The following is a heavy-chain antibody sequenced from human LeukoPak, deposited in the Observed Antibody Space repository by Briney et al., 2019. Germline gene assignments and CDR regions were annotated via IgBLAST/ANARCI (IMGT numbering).Heavy chain of an antibody. D-gene: IGHD3-22*01. CDR1: GGSISSYY. Sequence: SETLSLTCTVSGGSISSYYWSWIRQPPGKGLEWIGYIYHSGSTYYNPSLKSRVTISVDRSKNQFSLKLSSVTAADTAVYYCARGLGYYDSSRYFDYWGQGTLVTVSS. J-gene: IGHJ4*02. V-gene: IGHV4-59*12. CDR3: ARGLGYYDSSRYFDY. CDR2: IYHSGST.